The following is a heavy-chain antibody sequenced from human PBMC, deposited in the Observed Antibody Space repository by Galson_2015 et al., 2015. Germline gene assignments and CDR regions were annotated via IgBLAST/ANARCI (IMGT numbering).Heavy chain of an antibody. V-gene: IGHV3-7*01. Sequence: SLRLSCAASGFTFSSYWMSWVRQAPGKGLEWVANIKQDGSEKYYVDCVKGRFTISRDNAKNSLYLQMNSLRAEDTAVYYCARSTSDTIFGVVSPTYYFDYWGQGTLVTVSS. J-gene: IGHJ4*02. CDR3: ARSTSDTIFGVVSPTYYFDY. CDR2: IKQDGSEK. D-gene: IGHD3-3*01. CDR1: GFTFSSYW.